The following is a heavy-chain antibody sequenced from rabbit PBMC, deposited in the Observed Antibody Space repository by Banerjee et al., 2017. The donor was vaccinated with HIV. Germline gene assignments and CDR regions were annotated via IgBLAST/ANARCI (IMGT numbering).Heavy chain of an antibody. J-gene: IGHJ4*01. CDR3: ASASSSGYYGYYFNL. D-gene: IGHD1-1*01. CDR2: IDPVFGST. V-gene: IGHV1S43*01. CDR1: GFDFSYYY. Sequence: QQQLEESGGGLVKPGGTLTLSCKASGFDFSYYYMSWVRQAPGKGLEWIGYIDPVFGSTYYASWVNGRFTISSDNAQNTVDLQMNSLTAADTATYFCASASSSGYYGYYFNLWGQGTLVTVS.